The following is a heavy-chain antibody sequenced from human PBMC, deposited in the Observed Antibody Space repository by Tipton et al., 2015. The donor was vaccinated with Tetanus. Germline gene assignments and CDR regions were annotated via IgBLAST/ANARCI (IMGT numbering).Heavy chain of an antibody. CDR3: ARLRVYCSTACYSREDY. Sequence: SLRLSCAGSGFLISSYAMNWVRQVPGEGLEWVANIKEDGSEMYYADSVKGRFTISRDNARNSLSVHMNSLTAEDTAVYYCARLRVYCSTACYSREDYWGQGTLVTVSS. V-gene: IGHV3-7*01. CDR2: IKEDGSEM. CDR1: GFLISSYA. D-gene: IGHD2/OR15-2a*01. J-gene: IGHJ4*02.